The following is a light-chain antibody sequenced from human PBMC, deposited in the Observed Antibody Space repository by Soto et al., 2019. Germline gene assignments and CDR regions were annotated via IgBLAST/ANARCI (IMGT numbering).Light chain of an antibody. CDR1: SSDVGGYNY. CDR3: SSYTTSNTRQIV. J-gene: IGLJ1*01. CDR2: DVS. V-gene: IGLV2-14*03. Sequence: QSVLTQPASVSGSPGQSINISCTGTSSDVGGYNYVSWYQHHPGKAPKLIIYDVSNRPSGVSNPFSGSKSGNTASLTISGLQPEDEADYYCSSYTTSNTRQIVFGTGTKVTV.